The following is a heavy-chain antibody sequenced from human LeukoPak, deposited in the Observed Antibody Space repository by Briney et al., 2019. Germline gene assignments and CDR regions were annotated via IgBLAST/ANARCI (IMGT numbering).Heavy chain of an antibody. D-gene: IGHD3-3*01. CDR1: GFTFSSYS. Sequence: PGGSLRLSCAASGFTFSSYSMNWVRQAPGKGLEWVSYISSSSSTIYYADSVKGRFTISRDNAKNSLYLQMNSLRAEDTAVYYCARGMSITIFGLSPADWGQGTLVTVSS. CDR2: ISSSSSTI. CDR3: ARGMSITIFGLSPAD. V-gene: IGHV3-48*01. J-gene: IGHJ4*02.